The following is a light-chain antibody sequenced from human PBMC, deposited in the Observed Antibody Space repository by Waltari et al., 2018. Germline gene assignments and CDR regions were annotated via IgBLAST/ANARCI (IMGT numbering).Light chain of an antibody. J-gene: IGLJ2*01. CDR3: CTYGRSRTWV. CDR2: EVS. Sequence: QSALTHPASVPGSPGRSITISGTGTSGGVGDYNLLSWFQQHPAKAPTLMIYEVSKRPSGVSNRFSGSKSGNTASLTSSGLETEDEADDYCCTYGRSRTWVVGRGTKLTVL. V-gene: IGLV2-23*02. CDR1: SGGVGDYNL.